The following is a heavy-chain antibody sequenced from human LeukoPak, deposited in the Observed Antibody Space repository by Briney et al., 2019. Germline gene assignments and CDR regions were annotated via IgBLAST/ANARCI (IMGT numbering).Heavy chain of an antibody. D-gene: IGHD2-2*01. Sequence: SVKVSCKACGGTFSSYAISWVRQAPGQGLEWMGRIIPILGIANYAQKFQGRVTITADKSTSTAYMELSSLRSEDTAVYYCARGIVVPAGESGSEFDPWGQGTLVTVSS. V-gene: IGHV1-69*04. CDR2: IIPILGIA. CDR1: GGTFSSYA. J-gene: IGHJ5*02. CDR3: ARGIVVPAGESGSEFDP.